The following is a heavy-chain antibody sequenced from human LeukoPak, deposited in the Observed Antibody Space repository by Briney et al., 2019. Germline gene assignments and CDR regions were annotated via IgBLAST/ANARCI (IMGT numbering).Heavy chain of an antibody. D-gene: IGHD4-17*01. V-gene: IGHV3-33*01. CDR1: GFTFSSYG. Sequence: GGSLRLSCAASGFTFSSYGMHWVRQAPGKGLEWVAVIWYDGSNKYYADSVKGRFTISRDNSKNTLYLQMNSLRAEDTAVYYCARDKGYGDYSDYAFDIWGQGTMVTVSS. CDR3: ARDKGYGDYSDYAFDI. CDR2: IWYDGSNK. J-gene: IGHJ3*02.